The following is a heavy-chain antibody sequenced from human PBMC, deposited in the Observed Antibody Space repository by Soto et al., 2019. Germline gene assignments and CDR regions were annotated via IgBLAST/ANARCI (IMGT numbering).Heavy chain of an antibody. Sequence: LRLSCAASGFSFSTYGMHWVRQAPGKGLEWVAFISNDGSNKYYADSVKGRFTISRDNSKNTLYLQMNSLRAEDTAVYYCAKGFGHHGPFASRARGTLVPVSS. J-gene: IGHJ1*01. CDR1: GFSFSTYG. CDR2: ISNDGSNK. V-gene: IGHV3-30*18. CDR3: AKGFGHHGPFAS. D-gene: IGHD3-10*01.